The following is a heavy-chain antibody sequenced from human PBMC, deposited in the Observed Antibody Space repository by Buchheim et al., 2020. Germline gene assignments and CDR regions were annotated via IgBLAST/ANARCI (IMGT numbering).Heavy chain of an antibody. D-gene: IGHD6-13*01. V-gene: IGHV3-30-3*01. CDR2: ISHDGSNK. CDR1: GFSFGSNP. CDR3: ARDPGPRRVGAALWDYYFGLDV. Sequence: QVQLVESGGGVVQPGRSLRLSCAASGFSFGSNPMHWVRQAPGKGLEWVAVISHDGSNKQYADSVKGRFTISRDNSKNTVYLQMNSLSAEDTAVYYCARDPGPRRVGAALWDYYFGLDVWGQGTT. J-gene: IGHJ6*02.